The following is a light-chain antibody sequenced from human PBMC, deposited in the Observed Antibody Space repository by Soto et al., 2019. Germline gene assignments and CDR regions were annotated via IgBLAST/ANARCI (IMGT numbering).Light chain of an antibody. J-gene: IGKJ1*01. CDR2: KAS. Sequence: DIQMTQSPSTLSAFVVGRVTITCRASQSISSSLTWYQQKPGKAPKLLIYKASSLESGVPSRFGGSGSGTEFTLTINSLQPDDFATYYCQQYNTYPWTFGQGTKVDIK. CDR3: QQYNTYPWT. V-gene: IGKV1-5*03. CDR1: QSISSS.